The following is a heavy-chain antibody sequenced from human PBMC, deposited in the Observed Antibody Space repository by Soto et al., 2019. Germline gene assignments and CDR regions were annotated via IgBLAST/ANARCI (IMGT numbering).Heavy chain of an antibody. V-gene: IGHV3-30-3*01. D-gene: IGHD3-16*01. CDR1: GFTFSHYP. Sequence: QVQLVESGGGVVQPGRSLRLSCAASGFTFSHYPMHWVRQAPGKGLEWVALISFDGNNKKYADSVKGRFTISRDNSKNTLYLQMDSLRPEDTSVYYCARDPVEMASITVGDYFENWGQGTLVPVSS. CDR2: ISFDGNNK. J-gene: IGHJ4*02. CDR3: ARDPVEMASITVGDYFEN.